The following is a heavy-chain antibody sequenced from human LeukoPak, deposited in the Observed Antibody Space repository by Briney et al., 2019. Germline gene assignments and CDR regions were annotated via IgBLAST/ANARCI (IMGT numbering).Heavy chain of an antibody. Sequence: GGSLRLSCAASGFTFSSYNMNWVRQAPGKGLEWVSSISSTSNYIYYADSAKGRFTISRDNAKNSLYLQMKSLRAEDTAVYYCARGKTSQNIVTRKTYNWFDPWGQGTLVTVSS. J-gene: IGHJ5*02. V-gene: IGHV3-21*01. CDR2: ISSTSNYI. CDR3: ARGKTSQNIVTRKTYNWFDP. D-gene: IGHD2/OR15-2a*01. CDR1: GFTFSSYN.